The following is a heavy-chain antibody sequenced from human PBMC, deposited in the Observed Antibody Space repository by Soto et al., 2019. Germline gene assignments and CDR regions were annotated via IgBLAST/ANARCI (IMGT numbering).Heavy chain of an antibody. CDR3: ARDIEYSSSSPYYYYYMDV. V-gene: IGHV3-64*01. Sequence: GESLKISCAASGFTFSSYAMHWVRQAPGKGLEYVSAISSNGGSTYYANSVKGRFTISRDNSKNTLYLQMGSLRAEDMAVYYCARDIEYSSSSPYYYYYMDVWGKGTTVTVSS. CDR1: GFTFSSYA. CDR2: ISSNGGST. J-gene: IGHJ6*03. D-gene: IGHD6-6*01.